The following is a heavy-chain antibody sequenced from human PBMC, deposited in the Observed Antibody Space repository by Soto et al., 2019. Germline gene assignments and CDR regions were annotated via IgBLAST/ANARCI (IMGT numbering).Heavy chain of an antibody. CDR3: AKDLLWLETNIYGMDV. Sequence: GGSLRLSCAASGFTFSSYGMHWVRQAPGKGLEWVAVISYDGSNKYYADSVKGRFTISRDNSKNTLYLQMNSLRAEDTALYYCAKDLLWLETNIYGMDVWGQGTTVTVSS. V-gene: IGHV3-30*18. J-gene: IGHJ6*02. CDR1: GFTFSSYG. CDR2: ISYDGSNK. D-gene: IGHD6-19*01.